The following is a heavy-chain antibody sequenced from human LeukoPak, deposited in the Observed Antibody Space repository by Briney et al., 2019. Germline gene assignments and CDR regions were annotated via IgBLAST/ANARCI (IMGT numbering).Heavy chain of an antibody. CDR1: GGSISSSNW. CDR3: ARVSHDSSGYSTPVDY. V-gene: IGHV4-4*02. Sequence: SETLSLTCAVSGGSISSSNWWSWVRQPPGKGLEWIGEIYHSGSTNYNPSLKSRVTISVDKSKNQFSLKLSSVTAADTAVYYCARVSHDSSGYSTPVDYWGQGTLVTVSS. J-gene: IGHJ4*02. D-gene: IGHD3-22*01. CDR2: IYHSGST.